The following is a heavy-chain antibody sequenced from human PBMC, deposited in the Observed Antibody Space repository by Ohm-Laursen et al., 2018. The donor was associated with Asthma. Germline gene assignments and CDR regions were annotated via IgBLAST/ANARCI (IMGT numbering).Heavy chain of an antibody. CDR3: ARDRTGDGYNSVYFDY. Sequence: SLRLSCAASGFSFSNYGMHWVRQAPGKGLEWVANVWYDCSEKYYVDSVKGRFTIARDDSENTLYLQMNNLRAEDTAVYYCARDRTGDGYNSVYFDYWGQGTLVTVSS. CDR1: GFSFSNYG. D-gene: IGHD5-24*01. J-gene: IGHJ4*02. CDR2: VWYDCSEK. V-gene: IGHV3-33*01.